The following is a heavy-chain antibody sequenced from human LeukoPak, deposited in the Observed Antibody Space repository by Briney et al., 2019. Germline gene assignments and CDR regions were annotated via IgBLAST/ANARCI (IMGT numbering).Heavy chain of an antibody. J-gene: IGHJ5*02. V-gene: IGHV4-39*07. Sequence: SETLSLTCSVSGGSISRNSYYWGWIRQPPGKGLEWIGSINYSGSTYYNPSLKSRVTMSVDTSKNQFSLKLSSVTAADTAVYYCARMGEGWFDPWGQGTLVTVSS. CDR3: ARMGEGWFDP. D-gene: IGHD3-16*01. CDR1: GGSISRNSYY. CDR2: INYSGST.